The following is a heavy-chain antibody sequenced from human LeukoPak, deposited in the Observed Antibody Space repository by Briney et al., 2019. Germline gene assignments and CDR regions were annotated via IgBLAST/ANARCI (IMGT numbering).Heavy chain of an antibody. CDR1: GFTLSRFA. D-gene: IGHD3-9*01. Sequence: VRSLRLSCVASGFTLSRFAVSCVRQSAGKGLQWFSSLGVCGVAWCAGSVTGRFTISRDSSKNSLYLQMNRLGAEDTAVYYCARGGGGNSDFLTTYTGASLSFDYWGQGALVTVSS. V-gene: IGHV3-23*01. J-gene: IGHJ4*02. CDR3: ARGGGGNSDFLTTYTGASLSFDY. CDR2: LGVCGVA.